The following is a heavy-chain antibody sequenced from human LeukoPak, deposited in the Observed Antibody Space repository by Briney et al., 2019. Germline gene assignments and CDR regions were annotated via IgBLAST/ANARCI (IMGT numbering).Heavy chain of an antibody. D-gene: IGHD3-10*01. V-gene: IGHV3-23*01. J-gene: IGHJ4*02. Sequence: GGSLRLSCAASGFTFSSYAMSWVRQAPGKGLEWVSAISGSGGSTYYADSVKGRFTISRDNSKNTLYLQMNSLRAEDTAVYYCAREENTPYYYGSGSLDYWGQGTLVTVSS. CDR1: GFTFSSYA. CDR3: AREENTPYYYGSGSLDY. CDR2: ISGSGGST.